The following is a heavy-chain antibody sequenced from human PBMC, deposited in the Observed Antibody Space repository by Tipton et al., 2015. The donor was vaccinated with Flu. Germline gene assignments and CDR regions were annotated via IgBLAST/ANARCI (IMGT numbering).Heavy chain of an antibody. V-gene: IGHV3-48*03. CDR1: GFTFSSYE. CDR3: AREEGYYYGSADY. D-gene: IGHD3-10*01. J-gene: IGHJ4*02. Sequence: SLRLSCAASGFTFSSYEMNWVRQAPGKGLEWVSYISSSGSTIYYADSVKGRFTISRDNAKNSLYLQMNSLRAEDTAVYYCAREEGYYYGSADYWGQGTLVTVSS. CDR2: ISSSGSTI.